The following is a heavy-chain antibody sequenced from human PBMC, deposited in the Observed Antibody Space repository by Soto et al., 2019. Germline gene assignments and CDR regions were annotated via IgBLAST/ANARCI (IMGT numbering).Heavy chain of an antibody. CDR1: DGSSSSLGYS. CDR3: AREGMIMFGGVPRGTAFDI. V-gene: IGHV4-30-2*01. Sequence: SEPQSLTCGFSDGSSSSLGYSWNWNRQPPGKDRAWMGGIYHRGRTSYNPSLTSRATISVGRSKNPSSLKLRSATAAATAVYYCAREGMIMFGGVPRGTAFDIWGQGTMVT. J-gene: IGHJ3*02. D-gene: IGHD3-16*01. CDR2: IYHRGRT.